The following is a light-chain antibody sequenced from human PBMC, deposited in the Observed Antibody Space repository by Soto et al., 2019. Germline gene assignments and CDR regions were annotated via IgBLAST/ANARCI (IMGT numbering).Light chain of an antibody. CDR3: QQRSNLPPT. V-gene: IGKV3D-20*02. CDR1: QSVSRTY. Sequence: EIVLTQSPGTLSLSPGERATLSCRASQSVSRTYLAWYQQKPVQAPRLLTYATSSRATGIPDRFSGSGSGTDFTLTISSLEPEDFAVYYCQQRSNLPPTFGQGTRLEIK. CDR2: ATS. J-gene: IGKJ5*01.